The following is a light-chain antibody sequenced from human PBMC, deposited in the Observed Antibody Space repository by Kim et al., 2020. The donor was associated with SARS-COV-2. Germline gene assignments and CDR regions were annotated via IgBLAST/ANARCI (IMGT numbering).Light chain of an antibody. J-gene: IGLJ3*02. CDR1: RARIGINT. CDR2: STE. CDR3: AAWDDSLNGWV. V-gene: IGLV1-44*01. Sequence: GRRVTRSGSGSRARIGINTVKWYTRPPGTAPRLLIYSTEERPSGVPDRFSGSKAGSSASLAISGLESEDEANYYCAAWDDSLNGWVFGGGTKLTVL.